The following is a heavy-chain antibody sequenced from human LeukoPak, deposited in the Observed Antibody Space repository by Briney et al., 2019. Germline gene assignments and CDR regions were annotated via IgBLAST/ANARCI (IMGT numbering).Heavy chain of an antibody. Sequence: SETLSLTCTVSGGSISSYYWSWIRQPPGKGLEWIGYIYYSGSTNYNPSLKSRVTISVDTSKNQFSLKLSSVTAADTAVYYCAGVVANRYYFDYWGQGTLVTVSS. CDR3: AGVVANRYYFDY. CDR2: IYYSGST. J-gene: IGHJ4*02. D-gene: IGHD2-15*01. CDR1: GGSISSYY. V-gene: IGHV4-59*12.